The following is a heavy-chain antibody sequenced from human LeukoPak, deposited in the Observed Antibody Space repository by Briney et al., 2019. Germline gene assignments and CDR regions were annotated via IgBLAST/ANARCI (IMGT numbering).Heavy chain of an antibody. V-gene: IGHV4-39*01. CDR2: ICYSGST. Sequence: SETLSLTCTVSGGSISSSSYCWGWIRQPPGKGLEWIGSICYSGSTFYNPSLKSRVTLSVDTSKNQFSLKLSSVTAADTAVYYCARTENYIPEDWFDPCGQGTLVTVSS. CDR3: ARTENYIPEDWFDP. J-gene: IGHJ5*02. D-gene: IGHD5-24*01. CDR1: GGSISSSSYC.